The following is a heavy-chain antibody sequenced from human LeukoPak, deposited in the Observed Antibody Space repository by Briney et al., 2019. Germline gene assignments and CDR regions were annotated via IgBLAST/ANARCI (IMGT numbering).Heavy chain of an antibody. J-gene: IGHJ4*02. Sequence: ASVKVSCKASGYTFTGYYMHWVRQAPGQGLEWMGWINPNSGGTNYAQKFQGRVTMTRDTSISTAYMELSRLRSDDTAVYYCARVKHTTVVTPPGRYWGQGTLVTVSS. D-gene: IGHD4-23*01. V-gene: IGHV1-2*02. CDR3: ARVKHTTVVTPPGRY. CDR1: GYTFTGYY. CDR2: INPNSGGT.